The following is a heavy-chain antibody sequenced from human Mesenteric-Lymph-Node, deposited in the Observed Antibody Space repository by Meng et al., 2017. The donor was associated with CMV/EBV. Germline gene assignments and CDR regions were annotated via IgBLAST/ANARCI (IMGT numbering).Heavy chain of an antibody. CDR1: GYTFTGYY. CDR2: INPNSGGT. D-gene: IGHD1-26*01. V-gene: IGHV1-2*02. J-gene: IGHJ2*01. Sequence: ASVKVSCKASGYTFTGYYIHWVRQAPGQGLEWMGWINPNSGGTHYAQKFQDRVTMTRDTSINTAYMELSSLRSDDTAVFYCARSLSGSYFWYFDLWGRGTLVTVSS. CDR3: ARSLSGSYFWYFDL.